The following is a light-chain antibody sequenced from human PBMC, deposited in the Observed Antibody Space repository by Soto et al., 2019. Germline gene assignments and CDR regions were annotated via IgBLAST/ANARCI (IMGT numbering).Light chain of an antibody. V-gene: IGLV3-21*02. CDR3: QVWDSSSDHPV. CDR2: DDG. CDR1: NIGIKS. Sequence: SYELTQPPSVSVAPGQTATITCGGNNIGIKSVQWYQQKPGQAPVLVVHDDGDRPSGIPERVSGSNSGNTATLTISRVEAGDEADYYCQVWDSSSDHPVFGAGTKLTVL. J-gene: IGLJ3*02.